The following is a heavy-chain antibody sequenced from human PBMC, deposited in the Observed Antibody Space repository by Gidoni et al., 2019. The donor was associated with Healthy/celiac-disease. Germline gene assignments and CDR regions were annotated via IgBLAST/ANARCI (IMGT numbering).Heavy chain of an antibody. D-gene: IGHD7-27*01. V-gene: IGHV1-2*02. J-gene: IGHJ6*02. CDR1: GYTFTGYY. CDR2: INPNSGGT. CDR3: ERAWGSDYYGMDV. Sequence: QLQLLRSGAEVNKPWASVKVSCKASGYTFTGYYMHWVRQAPGQGLEWMGWINPNSGGTNYAQKFKGRVTMTRDTSISTAYMELSRLRSDDTAVYYCERAWGSDYYGMDVWGQGTTVTVSS.